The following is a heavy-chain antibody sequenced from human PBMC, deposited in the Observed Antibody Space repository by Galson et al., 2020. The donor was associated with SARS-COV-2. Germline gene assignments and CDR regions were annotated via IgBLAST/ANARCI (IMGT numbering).Heavy chain of an antibody. J-gene: IGHJ4*02. D-gene: IGHD1-20*01. CDR1: GYSISSGYY. CDR2: IYHSGST. Sequence: SETLSLTCTVSGYSISSGYYWGWIRQPPGKGLEWIGSIYHSGSTYYNPSLKSRVTISVDTSKNQFSLKLSSVTAADTAVYYCARDREWGYNWNPDNDYWGQGTLVTVSS. CDR3: ARDREWGYNWNPDNDY. V-gene: IGHV4-38-2*02.